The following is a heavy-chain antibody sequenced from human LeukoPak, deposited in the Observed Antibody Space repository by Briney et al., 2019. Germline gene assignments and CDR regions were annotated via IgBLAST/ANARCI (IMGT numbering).Heavy chain of an antibody. V-gene: IGHV3-23*01. J-gene: IGHJ4*02. D-gene: IGHD2-2*01. Sequence: GESLKISCKGSGYSFTSYAMSWVRQAPGKGLEWVSAISGSGHSTYYADSVKGRFTISRDSFKNTLYLQMNSLRAEDTAVYYCAKGRDIVVVPDLYFDYWGQGTLVTVSS. CDR1: GYSFTSYA. CDR3: AKGRDIVVVPDLYFDY. CDR2: ISGSGHST.